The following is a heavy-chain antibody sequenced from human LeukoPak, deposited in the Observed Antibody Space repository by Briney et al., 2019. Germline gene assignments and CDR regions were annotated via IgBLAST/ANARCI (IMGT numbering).Heavy chain of an antibody. Sequence: PGGSLRLSCAASGFTFSSYEMNWVRRAPGKGLEWVSYISSSGTTIYYADSVKGRFTISRDNAKNSLYLQMNSLRAEDTAVYYCARSGGYYYGLDVWGKGTTVTVSS. J-gene: IGHJ6*04. CDR2: ISSSGTTI. D-gene: IGHD3-10*01. CDR3: ARSGGYYYGLDV. CDR1: GFTFSSYE. V-gene: IGHV3-48*03.